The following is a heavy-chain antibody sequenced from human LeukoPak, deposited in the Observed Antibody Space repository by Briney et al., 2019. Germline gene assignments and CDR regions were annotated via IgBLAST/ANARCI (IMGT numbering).Heavy chain of an antibody. CDR1: GYTFTSYY. V-gene: IGHV1-46*01. Sequence: ASVKVSCKTSGYTFTSYYMHWVRQAPGQGLEWMGIINPTISSTNYAQKFQGRVAMTSDTSTSTVYLELSSLRSEDTAVYYCARGRYCGETTCSDFDSWGQGTLVTVSS. J-gene: IGHJ4*02. D-gene: IGHD2-21*01. CDR3: ARGRYCGETTCSDFDS. CDR2: INPTISST.